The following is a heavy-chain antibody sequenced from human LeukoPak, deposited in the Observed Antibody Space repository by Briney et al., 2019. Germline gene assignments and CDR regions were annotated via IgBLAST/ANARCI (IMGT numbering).Heavy chain of an antibody. CDR3: ARLLYYYDSSIYQRYFDY. V-gene: IGHV3-33*01. Sequence: GRSLRLSCAASGFTFSSYGMHWVRQAPGKGLEWVAVIWYDGSNKYYADSVKGRFTISRDNSQNTLYLQMNSLRPEDTAVYYCARLLYYYDSSIYQRYFDYWGQGTLVTVSS. CDR1: GFTFSSYG. J-gene: IGHJ4*02. CDR2: IWYDGSNK. D-gene: IGHD3-22*01.